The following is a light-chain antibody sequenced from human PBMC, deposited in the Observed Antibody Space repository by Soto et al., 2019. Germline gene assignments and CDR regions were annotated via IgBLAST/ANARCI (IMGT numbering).Light chain of an antibody. CDR1: SSNIGSTY. J-gene: IGLJ2*01. Sequence: QSVLTQPPSASGTPGQRVTISCSGSSSNIGSTYVYWYQQLPGTAPKLLIYRNNQRPSGVPDRFSGSKSGTSASLAISGLRSEDEAHYYCATWDDSLSGVVFGGGTKLTVL. CDR3: ATWDDSLSGVV. CDR2: RNN. V-gene: IGLV1-47*01.